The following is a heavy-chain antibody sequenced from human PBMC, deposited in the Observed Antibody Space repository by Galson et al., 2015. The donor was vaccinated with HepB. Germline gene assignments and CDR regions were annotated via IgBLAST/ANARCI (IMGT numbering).Heavy chain of an antibody. CDR1: GASLSSGGYY. V-gene: IGHV4-31*03. J-gene: IGHJ5*02. CDR2: IYYSGST. CDR3: ARQTVGAAPVGVWFDP. D-gene: IGHD1-26*01. Sequence: TLSLTCTVSGASLSSGGYYWSWIRQHPGTGLELIGYIYYSGSTYYNPSLKSRLTISVDTSKNQFSLKLSSVTAADTAMYYCARQTVGAAPVGVWFDPWGQGTLVTVSS.